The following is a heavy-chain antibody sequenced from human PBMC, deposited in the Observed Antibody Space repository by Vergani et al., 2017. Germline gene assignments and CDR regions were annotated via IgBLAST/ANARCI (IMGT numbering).Heavy chain of an antibody. CDR3: ANQYSSSLQYYFDY. J-gene: IGHJ4*02. D-gene: IGHD6-13*01. CDR1: GYSISSGYY. Sequence: VQLQESGPGLVKPSETLSLTCTVSGYSISSGYYWGWIRQPPGKGLEWIGSIYHSGSTYYNPSLKSRVTISVDTSKNQFSLKLSSVTAADTAVYYCANQYSSSLQYYFDYWGQGTLVTVSS. V-gene: IGHV4-38-2*02. CDR2: IYHSGST.